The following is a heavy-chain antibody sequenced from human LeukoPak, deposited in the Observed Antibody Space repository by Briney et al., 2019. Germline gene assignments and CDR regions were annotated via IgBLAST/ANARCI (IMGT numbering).Heavy chain of an antibody. CDR2: ISGSGGST. CDR3: AKVTNIAAKGPHYFDY. D-gene: IGHD6-13*01. V-gene: IGHV3-23*01. Sequence: GGSLRLSCAASGFTFSSYAMSWVRQAPGKGLEWVSAISGSGGSTYYADSVKGRFTISRDNSKNTLYLQMNSLRAEATAVYYCAKVTNIAAKGPHYFDYWGQGTLVTVSS. CDR1: GFTFSSYA. J-gene: IGHJ4*02.